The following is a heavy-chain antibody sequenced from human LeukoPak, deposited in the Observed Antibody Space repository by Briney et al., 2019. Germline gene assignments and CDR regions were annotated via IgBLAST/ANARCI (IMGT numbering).Heavy chain of an antibody. Sequence: GGSLRLSCAASAFTFSSYWMSWVRQAPGKGLEWVANIKQDGSEKYYVDSVKGRSTISRDNAKNSLYLQMNSLRAEDTAVYYCARDRLSGYLLYYFDYWGQGTLVTVSS. D-gene: IGHD3-22*01. CDR2: IKQDGSEK. V-gene: IGHV3-7*01. J-gene: IGHJ4*02. CDR1: AFTFSSYW. CDR3: ARDRLSGYLLYYFDY.